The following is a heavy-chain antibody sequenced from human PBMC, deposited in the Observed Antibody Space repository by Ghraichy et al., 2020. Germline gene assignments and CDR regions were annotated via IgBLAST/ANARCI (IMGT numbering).Heavy chain of an antibody. CDR3: ARRGYCSGGGCDRGPLDY. CDR1: GFTFSDYW. D-gene: IGHD2-15*01. V-gene: IGHV3-7*03. J-gene: IGHJ4*02. CDR2: IKQAVSEA. Sequence: GSLRLSCTASGFTFSDYWMSWVRQDPGKGLEWVANIKQAVSEANYVGSVQGRFTISRDNARNSLFLQVNSLTVEVKNVSYCARRGYCSGGGCDRGPLDYWGLGSLVTLPS.